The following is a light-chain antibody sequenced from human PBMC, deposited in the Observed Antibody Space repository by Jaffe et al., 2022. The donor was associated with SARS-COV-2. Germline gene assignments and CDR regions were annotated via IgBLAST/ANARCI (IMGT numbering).Light chain of an antibody. CDR2: DFT. CDR3: CSYAGSYVI. CDR1: SSDVGGSSY. Sequence: QSALTQPRSVSGSPGQSVTISCTGTSSDVGGSSYVSWYQHHPGKAPKLMIYDFTKRPSGVPDRFSGSKSGNTASLTISGLQAEDEADYYCCSYAGSYVIFGGGTKLTVL. V-gene: IGLV2-11*01. J-gene: IGLJ2*01.